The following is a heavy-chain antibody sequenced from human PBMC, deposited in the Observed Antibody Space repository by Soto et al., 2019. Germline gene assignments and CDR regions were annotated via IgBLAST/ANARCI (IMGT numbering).Heavy chain of an antibody. V-gene: IGHV3-30-3*01. CDR2: ISYDGSNK. J-gene: IGHJ5*02. CDR1: GFTFSSYA. D-gene: IGHD6-13*01. Sequence: PGGSLRLSCAASGFTFSSYAMHCVRQAPGKGLEWVAVISYDGSNKYYADSVKGRFTISRDNSKNTLYLQMNSLRAEDTAVYYCAGGEQLVGNWFDPWGQGTLVTVSS. CDR3: AGGEQLVGNWFDP.